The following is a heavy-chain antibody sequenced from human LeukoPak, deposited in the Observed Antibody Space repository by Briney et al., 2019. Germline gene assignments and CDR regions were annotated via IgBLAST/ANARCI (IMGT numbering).Heavy chain of an antibody. CDR3: ASGGSHYDILTDYYYYYGMDV. J-gene: IGHJ6*04. V-gene: IGHV4-61*01. CDR2: IYYSGST. Sequence: SETLSLTCTVSGGSVSSGSYYWSWIRQPPGKGLEWIGYIYYSGSTNYNPSPKSRVTISVDTSKNQFSLKLSSVTAADTAVYYCASGGSHYDILTDYYYYYGMDVWGKGTTVTVSS. CDR1: GGSVSSGSYY. D-gene: IGHD3-9*01.